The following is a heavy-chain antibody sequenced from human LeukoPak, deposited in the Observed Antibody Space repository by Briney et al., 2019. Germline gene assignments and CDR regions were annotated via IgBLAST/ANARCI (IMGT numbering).Heavy chain of an antibody. V-gene: IGHV3-74*01. CDR1: GFTFSSYW. J-gene: IGHJ4*02. CDR2: IKSDGSST. Sequence: GGSLRLSCAASGFTFSSYWMHWVRQVPGKGLVWVSRIKSDGSSTTYADSVKGRFTISRDNAKNSLYLQMNSLRAEDTAVYYCATLSSSGIDYWGQGTLVTVSS. D-gene: IGHD6-6*01. CDR3: ATLSSSGIDY.